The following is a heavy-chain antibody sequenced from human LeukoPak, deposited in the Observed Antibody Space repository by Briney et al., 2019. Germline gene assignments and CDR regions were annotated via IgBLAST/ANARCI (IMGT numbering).Heavy chain of an antibody. D-gene: IGHD3-10*01. CDR1: GGSFSGYY. J-gene: IGHJ5*02. CDR2: INHSGST. V-gene: IGHV4-34*01. Sequence: SETLSLTCAVYGGSFSGYYWSWIRQPPGKGLEWIGEINHSGSTNYNPSLKSRVTISVDTSKNQFSLKLSSVTAADTAVYYCARRQLLMVRGVHNWFDPWGQGTLVTVSS. CDR3: ARRQLLMVRGVHNWFDP.